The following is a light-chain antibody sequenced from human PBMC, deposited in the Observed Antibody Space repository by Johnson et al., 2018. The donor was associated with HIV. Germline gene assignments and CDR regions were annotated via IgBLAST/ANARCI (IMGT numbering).Light chain of an antibody. CDR1: SSNIGNNY. Sequence: QSVLTQPPSVSAAPGQKVSISCSGSSSNIGNNYVSWYHHLPRTAPKLLIYENNKGSSGFPDRFSGSKSGTSATLGITGLRAGDEADYDCRIWDRSLSAFYVFGSGTKVAV. J-gene: IGLJ1*01. CDR3: RIWDRSLSAFYV. CDR2: ENN. V-gene: IGLV1-51*01.